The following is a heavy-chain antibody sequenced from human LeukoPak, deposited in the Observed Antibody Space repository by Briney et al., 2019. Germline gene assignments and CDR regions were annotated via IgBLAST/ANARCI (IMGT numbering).Heavy chain of an antibody. CDR1: GGSFSGYY. D-gene: IGHD3-16*02. Sequence: PSETLSLTCAVYGGSFSGYYWSWIRQPPGKGLEWIGEINHSGSTNYNPSLKSRVTISVDTSKNQFSLKLSSVTAADTAVYYCARGPTFGGAIALYYFDYWGQGTLVTVSS. CDR2: INHSGST. J-gene: IGHJ4*02. CDR3: ARGPTFGGAIALYYFDY. V-gene: IGHV4-34*01.